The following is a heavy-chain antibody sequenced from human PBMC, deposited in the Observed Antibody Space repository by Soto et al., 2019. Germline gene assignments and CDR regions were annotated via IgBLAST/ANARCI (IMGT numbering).Heavy chain of an antibody. CDR2: INPSGGST. V-gene: IGHV1-46*03. Sequence: GASVKVSCKASGYTYTSYYMHWVRQAPGQGLEWMGIINPSGGSTSYAQKFQGRVTMTRDTSTSTVYMELSSLRSEDTAVYYCARDTTAKGYGPNYYYYYYMDVWGKGTTVTVSS. CDR1: GYTYTSYY. J-gene: IGHJ6*03. CDR3: ARDTTAKGYGPNYYYYYYMDV. D-gene: IGHD5-12*01.